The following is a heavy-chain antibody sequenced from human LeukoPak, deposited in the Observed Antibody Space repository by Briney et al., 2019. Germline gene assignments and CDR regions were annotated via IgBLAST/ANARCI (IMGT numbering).Heavy chain of an antibody. V-gene: IGHV1-18*01. CDR1: GYTFTSYG. CDR3: ARDVVPDILTGSAALDY. CDR2: ISAYNGNT. Sequence: ASVKVSCKASGYTFTSYGISWVRQAPGQGLEWMGWISAYNGNTNYAQKLQGRVTMTTDTSTSTAYMELRSLRSDDTAVYYCARDVVPDILTGSAALDYWGQGTLVTVSS. D-gene: IGHD3-9*01. J-gene: IGHJ4*02.